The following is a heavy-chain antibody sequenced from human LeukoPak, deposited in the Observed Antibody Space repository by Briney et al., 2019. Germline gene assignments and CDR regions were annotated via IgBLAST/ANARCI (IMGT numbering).Heavy chain of an antibody. V-gene: IGHV3-7*01. CDR3: ARDSVGAPDR. D-gene: IGHD3-10*01. CDR2: IKQDGSEK. J-gene: IGHJ4*02. CDR1: GFTISDYW. Sequence: PGGSLRLSCAASGFTISDYWMVWVRQAPGKGLEWVATIKQDGSEKYYVGSVKGRFTISRDNAKNSLYLEMNSLRAEDTAVYYCARDSVGAPDRWGQGTLVTVSS.